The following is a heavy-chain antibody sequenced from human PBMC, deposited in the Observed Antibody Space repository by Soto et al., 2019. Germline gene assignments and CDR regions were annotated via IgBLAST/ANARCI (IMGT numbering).Heavy chain of an antibody. CDR1: GFTFSSYG. D-gene: IGHD6-13*01. V-gene: IGHV3-30*03. Sequence: QVQLVESGGGVVQPGRSLRLSCAASGFTFSSYGMHWVRQAPGKGLEWVAVISYDGSNKYYADSVKGRFTISRNNYKNTLDVEMNSLRAEGTAVYYWARDWQQLDYWGQGTLVTVSS. CDR3: ARDWQQLDY. CDR2: ISYDGSNK. J-gene: IGHJ4*02.